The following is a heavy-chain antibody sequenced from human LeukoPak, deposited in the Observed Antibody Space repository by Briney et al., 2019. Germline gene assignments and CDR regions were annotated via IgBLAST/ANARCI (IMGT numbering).Heavy chain of an antibody. J-gene: IGHJ4*02. CDR3: AISANGGNSFWNY. CDR2: ISGSGTNI. V-gene: IGHV3-11*01. Sequence: GGSLRLSCAASGFTFSDYYMTWIRQAPGKGLEWASYISGSGTNIDYADSVKGRFTISRDNAKNSVYLQMNSLRAEDTAVYYCAISANGGNSFWNYWGQGTLVTVSS. D-gene: IGHD4-23*01. CDR1: GFTFSDYY.